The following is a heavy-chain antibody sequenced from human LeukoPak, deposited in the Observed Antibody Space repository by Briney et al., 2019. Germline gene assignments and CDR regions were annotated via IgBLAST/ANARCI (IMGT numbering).Heavy chain of an antibody. CDR3: AKDGQVFFYYYMDV. CDR1: GFTFSSYA. CDR2: ISGSGGSA. J-gene: IGHJ6*03. Sequence: PGGSLRLSCAASGFTFSSYAMSWVRQAPGKGLEWVSSISGSGGSAYFADSAKGRFTISRDNSKNTLYLQMNSLRAEDTAIYYCAKDGQVFFYYYMDVWGKGTTVTVSS. V-gene: IGHV3-23*01.